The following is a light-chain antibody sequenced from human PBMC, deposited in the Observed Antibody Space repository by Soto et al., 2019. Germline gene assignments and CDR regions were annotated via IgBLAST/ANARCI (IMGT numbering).Light chain of an antibody. V-gene: IGLV2-14*01. J-gene: IGLJ1*01. CDR2: EVS. Sequence: QSVLTQPASVSGSPGQSITISCTGTSSDVGGYNYVSWYQQNPGKAPKLMIYEVSNRPSGVSNRFSGSKSGNTASLTISGLQAEDEADYYRSSYTSSSLYVFGTGTKVNVL. CDR3: SSYTSSSLYV. CDR1: SSDVGGYNY.